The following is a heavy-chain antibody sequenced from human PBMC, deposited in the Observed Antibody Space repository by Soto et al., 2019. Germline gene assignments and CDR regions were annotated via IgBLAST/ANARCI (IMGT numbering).Heavy chain of an antibody. Sequence: XESLRLSCVVSVFPFGANAMSWVRQAPGKGLEWVSGLSNTGRRTSYADSVKGRFNISRDNSENTVYLQMNSLRVEDTAVYYCATEMGATQGPFDNWGQGTLVTVSS. CDR2: LSNTGRRT. J-gene: IGHJ4*02. D-gene: IGHD1-26*01. V-gene: IGHV3-23*01. CDR1: VFPFGANA. CDR3: ATEMGATQGPFDN.